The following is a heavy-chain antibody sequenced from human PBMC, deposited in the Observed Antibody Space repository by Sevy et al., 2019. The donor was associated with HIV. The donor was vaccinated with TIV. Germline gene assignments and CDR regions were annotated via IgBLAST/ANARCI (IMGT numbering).Heavy chain of an antibody. CDR3: ARDGGRIAAAGTGVDWFDP. CDR2: INPNSGGT. Sequence: ASVKVSCKASGYTFTGYYMHWVRQAPGQGLEWMGRINPNSGGTNYAQKFQGRVTMTRDTSISTAYMELSRLRSDDTAVYYCARDGGRIAAAGTGVDWFDPWGQGTLVTVSS. D-gene: IGHD6-13*01. J-gene: IGHJ5*02. CDR1: GYTFTGYY. V-gene: IGHV1-2*06.